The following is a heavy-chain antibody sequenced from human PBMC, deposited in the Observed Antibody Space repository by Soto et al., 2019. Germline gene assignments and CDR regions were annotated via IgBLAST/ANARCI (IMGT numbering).Heavy chain of an antibody. CDR1: GGTFSSYA. V-gene: IGHV1-69*12. D-gene: IGHD2-15*01. J-gene: IGHJ6*02. Sequence: QVQLVQSGAEVKKPGSSVKVSCKASGGTFSSYAISWVRQAPGQGLEWMGGIIPIFGTADYAQKFQGRVTITADESTSTAYMALSSLRCEDTAVYYCAGPGFCSGGSCPLNYYYYYGMDVWGQGTTVTVSS. CDR2: IIPIFGTA. CDR3: AGPGFCSGGSCPLNYYYYYGMDV.